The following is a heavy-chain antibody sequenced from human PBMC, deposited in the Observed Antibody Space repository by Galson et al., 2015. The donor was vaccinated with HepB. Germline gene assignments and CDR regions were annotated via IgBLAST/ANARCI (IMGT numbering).Heavy chain of an antibody. J-gene: IGHJ4*02. V-gene: IGHV4-34*01. Sequence: ETLSLTCAVYGGSFSAFYWRWIRQSPGQGLEWIGEVNHPRGTNYNPSLTSRVTISIDTSKNQFSLTLSSVTAADTAIYYCARRSGYCSTTYCYKFFDYWGQGALVTVSS. CDR3: ARRSGYCSTTYCYKFFDY. CDR1: GGSFSAFY. CDR2: VNHPRGT. D-gene: IGHD2-2*01.